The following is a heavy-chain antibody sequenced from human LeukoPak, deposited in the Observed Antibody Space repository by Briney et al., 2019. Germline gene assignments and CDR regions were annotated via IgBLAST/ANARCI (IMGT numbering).Heavy chain of an antibody. Sequence: GGSLRLSCAASGFTFSSYAMSWVRQAPGKGLEWVSAITYSGGSTYYADSVKGRFTISRGNSKDTLYLQMNSLRAEDTAVYYCARRAGAYLHPYDYWGQGTLVTVSS. J-gene: IGHJ4*02. CDR1: GFTFSSYA. CDR2: ITYSGGST. V-gene: IGHV3-23*01. D-gene: IGHD4/OR15-4a*01. CDR3: ARRAGAYLHPYDY.